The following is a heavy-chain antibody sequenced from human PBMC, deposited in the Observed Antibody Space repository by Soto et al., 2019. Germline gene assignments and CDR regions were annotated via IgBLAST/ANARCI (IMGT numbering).Heavy chain of an antibody. CDR2: IYYSGST. CDR1: GGSISSCDYY. D-gene: IGHD4-4*01. V-gene: IGHV4-30-4*01. Sequence: PSETLSLTCTVSGGSISSCDYYWSWIRQPPGKGLEWIGYIYYSGSTYYNPSLKSRVTISVDTSKNQFSLKLSSVTAADTAVYYCARDQGTTVNWYYYYGMYVWGQGTTVTVS. J-gene: IGHJ6*02. CDR3: ARDQGTTVNWYYYYGMYV.